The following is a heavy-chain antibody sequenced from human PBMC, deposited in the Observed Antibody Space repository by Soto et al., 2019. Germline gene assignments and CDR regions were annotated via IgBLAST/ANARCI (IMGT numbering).Heavy chain of an antibody. J-gene: IGHJ4*01. Sequence: QVQLVQSGAEVRKPGSSVKVSCKTSGGLISKYSFNWVRQAPGQGLEWMGGVLPISGSTDYAQKFQGRLTITADRSTSTVYMALSRRRSDDTANYYCATIRGRGVPLRFEDGGQGMLISVSS. D-gene: IGHD5-12*01. CDR1: GGLISKYS. CDR3: ATIRGRGVPLRFED. V-gene: IGHV1-69*06. CDR2: VLPISGST.